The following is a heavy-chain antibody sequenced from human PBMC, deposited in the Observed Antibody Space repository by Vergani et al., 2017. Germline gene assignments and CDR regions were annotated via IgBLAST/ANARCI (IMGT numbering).Heavy chain of an antibody. CDR1: GGSISSGDHC. D-gene: IGHD2-15*01. J-gene: IGHJ6*02. V-gene: IGHV4-31*11. CDR3: ARDSWWEPSGMDV. Sequence: QVQLQQWGAGLLKPSETLSLTCAVYGGSISSGDHCWTWIRQRPGKGLEWIGYIFNSGTTYDNPSLRSRLTISVDTSQNQFSLKLNSVTAADTAVYYCARDSWWEPSGMDVWGQGTTVTVSS. CDR2: IFNSGTT.